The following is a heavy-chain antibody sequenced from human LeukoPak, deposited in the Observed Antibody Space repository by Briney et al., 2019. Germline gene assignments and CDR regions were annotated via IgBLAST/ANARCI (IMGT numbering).Heavy chain of an antibody. V-gene: IGHV3-33*01. Sequence: GGSLRLSCAASGFTFSSYGMHWVRQAPGKGLEWVAVIWYVGSNKYYADSVKGRFTISRDNSKNTLYLQMNSLRAEDTAVYYCARDLTMVRGVISHRFDYWGQGTLVTVSS. J-gene: IGHJ4*02. CDR2: IWYVGSNK. CDR1: GFTFSSYG. D-gene: IGHD3-10*01. CDR3: ARDLTMVRGVISHRFDY.